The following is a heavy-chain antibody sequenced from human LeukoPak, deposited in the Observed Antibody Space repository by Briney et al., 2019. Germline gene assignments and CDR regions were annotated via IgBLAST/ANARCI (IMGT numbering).Heavy chain of an antibody. V-gene: IGHV4-34*01. Sequence: PSEALSLTCAVQGGSFSGYYWSWIRQPPGKGLEWIGEINHSGSTNYNPSLKSRVTISVDTSKNQFSLKLSSVTAADTAVYYCARNGSPYYYYGMDVWGQGTTVTVSS. D-gene: IGHD1-26*01. CDR2: INHSGST. J-gene: IGHJ6*02. CDR1: GGSFSGYY. CDR3: ARNGSPYYYYGMDV.